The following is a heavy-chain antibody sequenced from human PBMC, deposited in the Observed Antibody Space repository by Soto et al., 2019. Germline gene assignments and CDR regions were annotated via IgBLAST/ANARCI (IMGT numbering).Heavy chain of an antibody. CDR3: ARDYYDSSGTPWNWFDP. Sequence: ASVKVSCKASGYTFTSYYMHWVRQAPGQGLEWMGIINPSGGSTSYAQKFQGRVTMTRDTSTSTVYMELSSLRSEDTAVYYCARDYYDSSGTPWNWFDPWGQGTPVTVSS. CDR2: INPSGGST. CDR1: GYTFTSYY. J-gene: IGHJ5*02. V-gene: IGHV1-46*01. D-gene: IGHD3-22*01.